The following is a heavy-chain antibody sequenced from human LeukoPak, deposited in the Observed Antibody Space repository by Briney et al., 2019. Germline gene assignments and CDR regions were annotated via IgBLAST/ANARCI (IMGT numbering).Heavy chain of an antibody. V-gene: IGHV3-30*04. J-gene: IGHJ3*02. CDR1: GFTFSNLA. CDR3: ARTQLDLDGFDI. CDR2: ILYDGSDQ. Sequence: SGGSLRLSCATSGFTFSNLAMHWVRQAPGKGLEWVAAILYDGSDQYYGESVKGRFTISRDNARNSLYLQMNSLRGEDTAVYYCARTQLDLDGFDIWGQGTTVTVSS. D-gene: IGHD1-1*01.